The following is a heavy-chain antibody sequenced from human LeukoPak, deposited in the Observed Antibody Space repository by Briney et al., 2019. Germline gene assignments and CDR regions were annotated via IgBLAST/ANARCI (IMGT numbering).Heavy chain of an antibody. D-gene: IGHD6-6*01. CDR1: GFXFSSYS. V-gene: IGHV3-21*01. CDR2: ISSGTGSYI. J-gene: IGHJ4*02. CDR3: ARCSGVFGSSGY. Sequence: GGSLRLSCGASGFXFSSYSINWVRQAPGKGLEWLSTISSGTGSYIYYADSVRGRFTISRDNAKNSLYLQMNSLRAEDTAVYYCARCSGVFGSSGYWGQGTLVTVSS.